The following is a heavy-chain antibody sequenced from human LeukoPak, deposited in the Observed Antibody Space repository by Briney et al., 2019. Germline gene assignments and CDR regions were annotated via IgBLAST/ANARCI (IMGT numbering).Heavy chain of an antibody. V-gene: IGHV4-61*02. CDR2: IYTSGST. CDR1: GNSISSGDNY. J-gene: IGHJ6*03. CDR3: ARYPSSRLVRYYYYMDV. Sequence: PSETLSLTCTVSGNSISSGDNYWSWIRQPAGKGLEWIGRIYTSGSTNYNPSLKSRVTISVDTSKNQFSLKLSSVTAADTAVYYCARYPSSRLVRYYYYMDVWGKGTTVTVSS. D-gene: IGHD6-19*01.